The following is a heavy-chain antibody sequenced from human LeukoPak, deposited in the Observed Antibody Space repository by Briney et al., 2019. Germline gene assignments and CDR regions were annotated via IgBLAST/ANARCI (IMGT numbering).Heavy chain of an antibody. Sequence: ASVKVSCKASGYTFTGYYMHWVRQAPGQGLEWMGWINPNSGGTNYAQKFQGRVTMTRDTSISTAYMGLSRLRSDDTAVFYCARGGSIVGATGTDFDYWGQGTLVTVSS. CDR2: INPNSGGT. V-gene: IGHV1-2*02. J-gene: IGHJ4*02. CDR3: ARGGSIVGATGTDFDY. CDR1: GYTFTGYY. D-gene: IGHD1-26*01.